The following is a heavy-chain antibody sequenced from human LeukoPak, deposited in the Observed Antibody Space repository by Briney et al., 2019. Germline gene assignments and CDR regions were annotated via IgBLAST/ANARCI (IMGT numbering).Heavy chain of an antibody. J-gene: IGHJ5*02. CDR3: ARAPPDYDILTGYYRTWFDP. Sequence: SETLSLTCTVSGSSISSWYWSWIRQPPGKGLEWIGYIYDSGNTNYNPSLKTRVTISADTSKNQLSLKLSSVTAADTAVYYCARAPPDYDILTGYYRTWFDPWGQGTLVTVSS. V-gene: IGHV4-59*12. CDR1: GSSISSWY. D-gene: IGHD3-9*01. CDR2: IYDSGNT.